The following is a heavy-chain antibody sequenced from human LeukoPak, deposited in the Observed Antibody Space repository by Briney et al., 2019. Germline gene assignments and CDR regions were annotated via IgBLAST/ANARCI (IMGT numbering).Heavy chain of an antibody. Sequence: GGSLRLSCAASGFIFSGFSMNWVRQTPGKGLEWVSSISSSSGYIYYADSVKGRFTISRDNAKNSLYLQMNSLRAEDTAVYYCARGGAYYYYMDVWGKGTTVTVSS. D-gene: IGHD4/OR15-4a*01. CDR3: ARGGAYYYYMDV. J-gene: IGHJ6*03. CDR1: GFIFSGFS. CDR2: ISSSSGYI. V-gene: IGHV3-21*01.